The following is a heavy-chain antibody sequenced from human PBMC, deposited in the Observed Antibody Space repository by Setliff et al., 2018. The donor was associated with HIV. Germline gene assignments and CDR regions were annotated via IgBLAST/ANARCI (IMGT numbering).Heavy chain of an antibody. CDR2: ISTYSGKT. Sequence: GASVKVSCKASGYNFITFGINWVRQAPGQGLEWMGRISTYSGKTDYAEKFQGRLTMTMDTSTRTVFMELRSLTLDDTSVYYCARGSAPNIVAAASLDIWGQGTLVTVSS. D-gene: IGHD6-25*01. V-gene: IGHV1-18*01. J-gene: IGHJ4*01. CDR3: ARGSAPNIVAAASLDI. CDR1: GYNFITFG.